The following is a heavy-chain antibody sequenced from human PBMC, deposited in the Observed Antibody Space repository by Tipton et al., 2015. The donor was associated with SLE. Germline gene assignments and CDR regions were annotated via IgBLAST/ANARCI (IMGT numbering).Heavy chain of an antibody. V-gene: IGHV1-18*01. Sequence: QLVQSGAEVKKPGASVKVSCKASGYNFKSYGISWVRQAPGQGLQWMGWINTDTANMNHARTFQDRVTMTADPTSSRAYMELGSLTPDDTAVYYCVRDFYKRGRFDSWGQGTLVTVSA. CDR1: GYNFKSYG. J-gene: IGHJ5*01. CDR3: VRDFYKRGRFDS. CDR2: INTDTANM. D-gene: IGHD2/OR15-2a*01.